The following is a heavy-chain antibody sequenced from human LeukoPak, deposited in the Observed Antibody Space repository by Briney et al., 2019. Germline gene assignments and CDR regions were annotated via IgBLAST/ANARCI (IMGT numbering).Heavy chain of an antibody. CDR2: IYYSGST. D-gene: IGHD6-19*01. CDR1: GGPISSYY. V-gene: IGHV4-59*12. CDR3: ARDPSSGWAGAFDI. Sequence: SETLSLTFTVSGGPISSYYWSWIRQPPGKGLEWIGYIYYSGSTNYNPSLKSRVTISVDTSKSQFSLELSSVTAADTALYYCARDPSSGWAGAFDIWGQGTMVTVSS. J-gene: IGHJ3*02.